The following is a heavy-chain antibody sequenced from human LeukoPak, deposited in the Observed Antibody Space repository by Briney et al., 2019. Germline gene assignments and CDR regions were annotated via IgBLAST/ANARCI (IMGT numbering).Heavy chain of an antibody. CDR2: IWFDGSKT. CDR3: VRGGENLFDY. J-gene: IGHJ4*01. CDR1: GFDFPRFG. V-gene: IGHV3-33*01. Sequence: GPSLRLSCAASGFDFPRFGMHWVRQTPDTKLQWVAVIWFDGSKTFSDDSVKGRFTISRDNSNNTLFLQMDSLRVEHTTIYYFVRGGENLFDYLGHGTLVAV.